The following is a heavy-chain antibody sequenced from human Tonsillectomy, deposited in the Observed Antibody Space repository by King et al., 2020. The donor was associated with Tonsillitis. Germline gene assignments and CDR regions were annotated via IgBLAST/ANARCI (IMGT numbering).Heavy chain of an antibody. CDR2: ISYDGSNK. CDR1: GFTLSSYG. J-gene: IGHJ4*02. Sequence: VQLVESGGGVVQPGRSLRLSCAASGFTLSSYGMHWVRQAPGKGLEWVAVISYDGSNKYYADSVKGRFTISRDNSKNTLYLQMNSLRAEDTAVYYCAKVGFNYWGQGTLVTVSS. V-gene: IGHV3-30*18. CDR3: AKVGFNY.